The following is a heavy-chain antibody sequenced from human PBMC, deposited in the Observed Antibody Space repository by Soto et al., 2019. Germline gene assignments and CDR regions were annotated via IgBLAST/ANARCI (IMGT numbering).Heavy chain of an antibody. CDR3: VSQRTTVPTQAYFDY. CDR1: GGSVTNSSYY. D-gene: IGHD4-17*01. Sequence: SETLSLTCTVSGGSVTNSSYYWGWIRQSPGKELEWIGSVYYRGRSYSKSSVKSRVTISVDTSKNRFSLSLNSVTASDTAVYFCVSQRTTVPTQAYFDYWGPGALVTVSS. J-gene: IGHJ4*02. V-gene: IGHV4-39*01. CDR2: VYYRGRS.